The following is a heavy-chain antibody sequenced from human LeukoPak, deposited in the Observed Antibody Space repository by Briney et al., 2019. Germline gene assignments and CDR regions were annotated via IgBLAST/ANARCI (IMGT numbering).Heavy chain of an antibody. D-gene: IGHD1-1*01. CDR3: ARIRPVTTGLKGYYFDY. CDR2: MNPKTGKT. CDR1: GYTFSSYE. V-gene: IGHV1-8*01. Sequence: ASVKVSCKTSGYTFSSYEINWVRQATGRGLEWVGWMNPKTGKTAYARNLQGRVTITRDTSISTAYMDLSGLRSEDTAVYHCARIRPVTTGLKGYYFDYWGQGTLVTVSS. J-gene: IGHJ4*02.